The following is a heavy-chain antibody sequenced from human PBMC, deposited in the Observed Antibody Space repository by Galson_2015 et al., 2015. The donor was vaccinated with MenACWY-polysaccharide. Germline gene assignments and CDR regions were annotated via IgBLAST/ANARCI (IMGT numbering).Heavy chain of an antibody. CDR1: GGSISSYY. V-gene: IGHV4-59*01. J-gene: IGHJ4*02. Sequence: ETLSLTCTVSGGSISSYYWRWIRQPPGTGLEWIGYIYYRGSTNYNPPLKSRVTISVDTSKNQFSLKLSSVTAADTAVYYCAGNPRGSGWYSFDYWGQGTLVTVSS. CDR3: AGNPRGSGWYSFDY. CDR2: IYYRGST. D-gene: IGHD6-19*01.